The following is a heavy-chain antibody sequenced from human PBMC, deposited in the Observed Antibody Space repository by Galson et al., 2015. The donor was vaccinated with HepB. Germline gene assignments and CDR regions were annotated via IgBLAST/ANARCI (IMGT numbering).Heavy chain of an antibody. CDR3: ARGIAARTYNWFDP. CDR2: INHSGST. J-gene: IGHJ5*02. Sequence: TLSLTCAVYGGSFSGYYWSWIRQPPGKGLEWIGEINHSGSTNYNPSLKSRVTISVDTSKNQFSLKLSSVTAADTAVYYCARGIAARTYNWFDPWGQGTLVTVSS. V-gene: IGHV4-34*01. CDR1: GGSFSGYY. D-gene: IGHD6-6*01.